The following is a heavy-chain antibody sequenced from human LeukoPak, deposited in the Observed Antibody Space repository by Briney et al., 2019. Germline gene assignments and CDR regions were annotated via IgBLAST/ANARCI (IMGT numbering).Heavy chain of an antibody. D-gene: IGHD6-19*01. CDR3: AKRSGYTTGWFFDF. Sequence: PGGSLRLSCAASGFSFSSYAMSWVRQAPGKGLEWVSSISGSGDNTYYAESVKGRFTISRENSKNTLFLQMNSLRAEDTAVFYCAKRSGYTTGWFFDFWGQGTLVTVSS. CDR1: GFSFSSYA. J-gene: IGHJ4*02. CDR2: ISGSGDNT. V-gene: IGHV3-23*01.